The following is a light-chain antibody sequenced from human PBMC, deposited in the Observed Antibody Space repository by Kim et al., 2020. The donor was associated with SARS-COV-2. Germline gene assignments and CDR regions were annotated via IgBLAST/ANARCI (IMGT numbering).Light chain of an antibody. Sequence: SVGDRVTITCRASQSISSYLNWYQQKPGKAPKLLIYAASSLQSGVPSRFSGSGSGTDFTLTISSLQPEDFATYYCQQSYSTPHRTFGPGTKVDIK. CDR1: QSISSY. CDR2: AAS. CDR3: QQSYSTPHRT. V-gene: IGKV1-39*01. J-gene: IGKJ3*01.